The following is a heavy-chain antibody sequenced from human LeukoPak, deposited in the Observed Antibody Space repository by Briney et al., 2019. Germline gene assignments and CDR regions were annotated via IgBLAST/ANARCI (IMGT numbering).Heavy chain of an antibody. CDR1: GFTFSSYG. V-gene: IGHV3-30*18. D-gene: IGHD3-10*01. CDR2: ISYDGSNK. Sequence: PGGSLRLSCAASGFTFSSYGMHWVRQAPGKGLEWVAVISYDGSNKYYADSVKGRFTISRDNSKNTLYLQMNSLRAEDTAVYYCAKLSRPLWFGETNPDHWGQGTLVTVSS. J-gene: IGHJ4*02. CDR3: AKLSRPLWFGETNPDH.